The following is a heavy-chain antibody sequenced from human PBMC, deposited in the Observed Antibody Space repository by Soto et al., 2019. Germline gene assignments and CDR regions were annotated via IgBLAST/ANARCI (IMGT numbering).Heavy chain of an antibody. CDR1: GGSISSYY. CDR3: ARQGFGPLHGLVDV. J-gene: IGHJ6*02. Sequence: QVQLQESGPGLVKPSETMSLSCTVSGGSISSYYWSWFRQSPGKRMEWIGYVHHSWGSSYNPSLQSRVALSLATSKSQFPLKVTSVTATYTAVYYCARQGFGPLHGLVDVWGQGTTVTVSS. D-gene: IGHD3-10*01. V-gene: IGHV4-59*08. CDR2: VHHSWGS.